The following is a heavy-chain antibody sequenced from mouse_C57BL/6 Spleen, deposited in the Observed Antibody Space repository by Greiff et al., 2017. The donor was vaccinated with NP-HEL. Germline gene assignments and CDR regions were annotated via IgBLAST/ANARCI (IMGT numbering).Heavy chain of an antibody. CDR3: ARSDYGSRRWYFDV. V-gene: IGHV1-18*01. J-gene: IGHJ1*03. CDR2: INPNNGGT. Sequence: EVQLQQSGPELVKPGASVKIPCKASGYTFTDYNMDWVKQSHGKSLEWIGDINPNNGGTIYNQKFKGKATLTVDKSSSTAYMELRSLTSEDTAVYYCARSDYGSRRWYFDVWGTGTTVTVSS. CDR1: GYTFTDYN. D-gene: IGHD1-1*01.